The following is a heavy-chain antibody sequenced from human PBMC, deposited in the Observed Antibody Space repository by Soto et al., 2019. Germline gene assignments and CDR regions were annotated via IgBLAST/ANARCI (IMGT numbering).Heavy chain of an antibody. D-gene: IGHD4-17*01. CDR1: RGSISSYY. CDR2: INSGGST. CDR3: ASARIVYGDYYYYGMDV. Sequence: PESLSPTSLVARGSISSYYWSWIRQPPGKSIARIGYINSGGSTNYNLSIKSRITISVDKSKIQCSLTLSSVTAADTAVYYCASARIVYGDYYYYGMDVWGQGTTVTVSS. V-gene: IGHV4-59*01. J-gene: IGHJ6*02.